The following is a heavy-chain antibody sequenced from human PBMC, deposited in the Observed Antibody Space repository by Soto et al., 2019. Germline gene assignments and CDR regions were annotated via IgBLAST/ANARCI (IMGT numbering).Heavy chain of an antibody. CDR1: GFTFSSYS. J-gene: IGHJ6*02. CDR3: ASHGYYDFWSGYWNYHYYGMDV. D-gene: IGHD3-3*01. CDR2: ISSSSSYI. Sequence: EVQLVESGGGLVKPGGSLRLSCAASGFTFSSYSMNWVRQAPGKGLEWVSSISSSSSYIYYADSVKGRFTISRDNAKNSLYLQMNSLRAEDTAVYYCASHGYYDFWSGYWNYHYYGMDVWGQGTTVTVSS. V-gene: IGHV3-21*01.